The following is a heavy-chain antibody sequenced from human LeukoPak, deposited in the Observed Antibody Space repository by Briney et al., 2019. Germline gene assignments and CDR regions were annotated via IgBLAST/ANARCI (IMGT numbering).Heavy chain of an antibody. CDR3: ARAWGSGWYDY. V-gene: IGHV4-59*01. Sequence: SETLSLTCTVSGGSISSYYWSWIRQPPGKGLEWIGYIYYSGSTNYNPSLKSRVTISVDTSKNQFSLKLSSVTAADTAVYYCARAWGSGWYDYWGQGTLVTVSS. J-gene: IGHJ4*02. CDR2: IYYSGST. D-gene: IGHD6-19*01. CDR1: GGSISSYY.